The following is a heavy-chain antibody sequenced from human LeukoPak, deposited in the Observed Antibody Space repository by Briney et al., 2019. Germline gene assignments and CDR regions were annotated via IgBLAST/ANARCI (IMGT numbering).Heavy chain of an antibody. J-gene: IGHJ4*02. V-gene: IGHV3-23*01. D-gene: IGHD5-18*01. CDR1: GITLSNYG. CDR3: GKTTVGYSSGQKPAWPVDY. CDR2: ISGIGGST. Sequence: PGGSLRLSCALSGITLSNYGMRWVRQAPGKGREWVAGISGIGGSTNYADPVKGRFTISRDNSRNTVYLQINSLRAEDTAVYYCGKTTVGYSSGQKPAWPVDYWGQGTLVTVSS.